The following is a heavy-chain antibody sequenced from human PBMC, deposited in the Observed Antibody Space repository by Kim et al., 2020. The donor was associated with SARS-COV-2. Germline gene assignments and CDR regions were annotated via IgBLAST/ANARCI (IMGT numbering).Heavy chain of an antibody. CDR3: SRDYTEGSGSPFDY. CDR1: GFTFSSYG. Sequence: GGSLRLSCAASGFTFSSYGMHWVRQAPGKGLEWVAVIWYDGSNKYYADSVKGRFTISRDNSKNTLYLQMNSLRAEDTAVYYCSRDYTEGSGSPFDYWGQGTLVTVS. D-gene: IGHD3-10*01. CDR2: IWYDGSNK. V-gene: IGHV3-33*01. J-gene: IGHJ4*02.